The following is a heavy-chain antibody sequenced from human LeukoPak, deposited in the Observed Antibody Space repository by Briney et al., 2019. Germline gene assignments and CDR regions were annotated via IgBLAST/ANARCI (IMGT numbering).Heavy chain of an antibody. CDR2: ISTSGSTI. CDR1: GFTFSSYG. J-gene: IGHJ1*01. CDR3: ASWSVVVATKYFQH. D-gene: IGHD2-15*01. Sequence: TGGSLRLSCAASGFTFSSYGMSWVRQAPGKGLEWMSYISTSGSTIYYADSVKGRFTISRDSAKNSLYLQMNSLRDEDMAVYYCASWSVVVATKYFQHWGQGTLVTVSS. V-gene: IGHV3-48*02.